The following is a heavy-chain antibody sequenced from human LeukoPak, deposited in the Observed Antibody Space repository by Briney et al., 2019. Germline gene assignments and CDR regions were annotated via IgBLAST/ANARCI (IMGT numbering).Heavy chain of an antibody. Sequence: PGGSLRLSCAVSGFTFSSYAMTWVRQAPGKGLEWVSAISGSGGSTYYADSVKGRFTISRDNSKNTLYLQMNSLRAEDTAVYYCAKLSGKTVAGTNYYFDYWGQGTLVTVSS. V-gene: IGHV3-23*01. CDR2: ISGSGGST. CDR1: GFTFSSYA. J-gene: IGHJ4*02. CDR3: AKLSGKTVAGTNYYFDY. D-gene: IGHD6-19*01.